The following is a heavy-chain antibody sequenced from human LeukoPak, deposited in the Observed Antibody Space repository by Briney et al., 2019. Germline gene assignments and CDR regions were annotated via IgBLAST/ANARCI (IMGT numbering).Heavy chain of an antibody. CDR1: GFTFSSYS. V-gene: IGHV3-48*04. CDR2: ISSSSSTI. Sequence: GGSLRLSCAASGFTFSSYSMNWVRQAPGKGLEWVSYISSSSSTIYYADSVKGRFTISRDNAKNSLYLQMNSLRAEDTAVYYCARGEGATMIVVATTFDYWGQGTLVTVSS. CDR3: ARGEGATMIVVATTFDY. D-gene: IGHD3-22*01. J-gene: IGHJ4*02.